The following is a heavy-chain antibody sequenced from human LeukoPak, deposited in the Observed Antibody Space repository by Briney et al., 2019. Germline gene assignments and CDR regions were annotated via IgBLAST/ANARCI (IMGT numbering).Heavy chain of an antibody. CDR2: INPSDAST. CDR1: GYTFTGYY. D-gene: IGHD2-15*01. V-gene: IGHV1-46*01. J-gene: IGHJ3*02. CDR3: ARDWGHCSGGSCYRGAFDI. Sequence: ASVKVSCKASGYTFTGYYVHWVRQAPGQGLEWMGIINPSDASTSYAQKFQGRVTMTRDMSTSTLYMDLRSLRSEDTAVYYCARDWGHCSGGSCYRGAFDIWGQGTMVTVSS.